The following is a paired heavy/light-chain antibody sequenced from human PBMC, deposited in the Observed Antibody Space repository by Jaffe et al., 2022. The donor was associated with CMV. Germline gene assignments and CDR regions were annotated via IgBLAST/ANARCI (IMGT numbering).Heavy chain of an antibody. Sequence: QVQLQESGPGLVKPSETLSLTCTVSGGSISNYYWSWIRQPPGKGLEWIGYIYYSGSTSYSGSTNYNPSLKSRVTISVDTSKNQFSLRLSSMTAADTAVYYCARHLGVATPFDYWGQGTLVTVSS. CDR3: ARHLGVATPFDY. J-gene: IGHJ4*02. CDR2: IYYSGSTSYSGST. V-gene: IGHV4-59*08. D-gene: IGHD2-15*01. CDR1: GGSISNYY.
Light chain of an antibody. CDR2: GAS. V-gene: IGKV1-39*01. CDR3: QQSYNIPRT. J-gene: IGKJ1*01. CDR1: QSISSY. Sequence: DIQMTQSPSSLSASVGDRVTITCRASQSISSYLNWYQQKPGQAPKLLIFGASSLQSGVPSRFSGSGSGTDFTLTISSLQPEDFANYFCQQSYNIPRTFGQGTKVEIK.